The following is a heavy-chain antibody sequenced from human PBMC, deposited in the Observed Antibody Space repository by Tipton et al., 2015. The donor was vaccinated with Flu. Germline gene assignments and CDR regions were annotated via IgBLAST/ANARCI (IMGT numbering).Heavy chain of an antibody. CDR1: GGSISSYY. J-gene: IGHJ3*02. Sequence: TLSLTCTVSGGSISSYYWSWIRQPPGKGLEWIGYIYYSGSTNYNPSLKSRVTISVDTSKNQFSLKLSSVTAADTAVYYCARVSGYYDSSGTRNDAVDIWGRGTMVTVSS. CDR2: IYYSGST. CDR3: ARVSGYYDSSGTRNDAVDI. V-gene: IGHV4-59*01. D-gene: IGHD3-22*01.